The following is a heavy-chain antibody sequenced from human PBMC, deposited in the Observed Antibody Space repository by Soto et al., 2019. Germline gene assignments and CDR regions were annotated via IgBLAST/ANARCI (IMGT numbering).Heavy chain of an antibody. Sequence: AGGSLRLSCAASGFSFGDYWMSWVRQAPGKGLEWVAHMKKDGSEKYYVDSVKGRFTVSRDNTKSSLYLQMSSLRAEDTAVYYCAKLGSGYYTGLYFDYWGQGTLVTVSS. CDR2: MKKDGSEK. CDR1: GFSFGDYW. D-gene: IGHD3-3*01. V-gene: IGHV3-7*03. CDR3: AKLGSGYYTGLYFDY. J-gene: IGHJ4*02.